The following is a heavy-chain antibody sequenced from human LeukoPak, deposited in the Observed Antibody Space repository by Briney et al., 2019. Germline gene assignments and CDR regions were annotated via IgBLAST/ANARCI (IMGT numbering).Heavy chain of an antibody. J-gene: IGHJ1*01. CDR3: ARFPYYYDSSGYYYFEYFQH. V-gene: IGHV3-53*01. Sequence: GGSLRLSCAASGFTVSSNYMSWVRQAPGKGLEWVSVIYSGGSTYYADSVKGRFTISRDNSKNTLYLQMNSLRAEDTAVYYCARFPYYYDSSGYYYFEYFQHWGQGTLVTVSS. CDR1: GFTVSSNY. D-gene: IGHD3-22*01. CDR2: IYSGGST.